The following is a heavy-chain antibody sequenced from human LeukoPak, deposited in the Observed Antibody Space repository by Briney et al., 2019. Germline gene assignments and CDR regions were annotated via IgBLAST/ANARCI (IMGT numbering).Heavy chain of an antibody. CDR2: ISSSSSTI. CDR1: GFTFSSYS. D-gene: IGHD5-12*01. V-gene: IGHV3-48*02. Sequence: PGGSLRLSCAASGFTFSSYSMNWVRQAPGKGLEWVSYISSSSSTIYYADSVKGRFTISRDNAKNSLYLQMSSLRDEDTAVYYCARDGESGYVPFDYWGQGTLVTVSS. CDR3: ARDGESGYVPFDY. J-gene: IGHJ4*02.